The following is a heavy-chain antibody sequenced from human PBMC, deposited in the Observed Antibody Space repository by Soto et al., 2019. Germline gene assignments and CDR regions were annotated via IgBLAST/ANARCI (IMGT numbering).Heavy chain of an antibody. V-gene: IGHV5-51*01. CDR1: GYSFINYW. CDR2: VYPGNSNT. J-gene: IGHJ4*02. CDR3: ARGVDNHTWSLD. Sequence: GESLKISCEGSGYSFINYWIGWVRQMPGKGLEWMGIVYPGNSNTIYSPSFQGQVTISADKSTSTAYLQWSSLKTLDTAIYYCARGVDNHTWSLDWGQGTLVTVSS. D-gene: IGHD3-3*01.